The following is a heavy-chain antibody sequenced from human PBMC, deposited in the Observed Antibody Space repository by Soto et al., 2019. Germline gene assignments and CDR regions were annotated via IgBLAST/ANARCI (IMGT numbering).Heavy chain of an antibody. CDR1: GYTFTSYG. J-gene: IGHJ5*02. CDR2: INADNGDT. Sequence: QVQLVQSGTEVKKPGASVKVSCKASGYTFTSYGIHWVRQAPGQRLEWMGWINADNGDTKYSPKFQGRVTITRDTSASTAYMELSSLRSEDTAVYYCVRRHVSATGIDWFDPWGQGTLVTVSS. CDR3: VRRHVSATGIDWFDP. V-gene: IGHV1-3*01. D-gene: IGHD6-13*01.